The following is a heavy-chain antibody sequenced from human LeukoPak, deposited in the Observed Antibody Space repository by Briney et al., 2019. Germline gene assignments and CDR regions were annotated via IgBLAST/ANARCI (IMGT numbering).Heavy chain of an antibody. Sequence: SETLSLTCTVSGGSISSSSYYCGWIRQPPGKGLEWIGSIYYSGITYYNPSLKSRVSISVDTSKNQFSLKLSSVTAADTAVYYCARLVAYGGNPMCFDYWGQGTLVTVSS. J-gene: IGHJ4*02. CDR3: ARLVAYGGNPMCFDY. D-gene: IGHD4-23*01. CDR2: IYYSGIT. V-gene: IGHV4-39*01. CDR1: GGSISSSSYY.